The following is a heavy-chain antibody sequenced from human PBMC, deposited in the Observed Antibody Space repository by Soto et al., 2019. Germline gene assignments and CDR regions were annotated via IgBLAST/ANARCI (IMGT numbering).Heavy chain of an antibody. CDR1: GASISGGGDYY. Sequence: SETLSLTCTVSGASISGGGDYYWSWIRQYPGKGLEWIGYISYKGRTYYNSSLKSRVTISLDTSKNQFSLKLSSVTSADTAVYYCARAAIQLWYWNNNWFDPWGQGTLVTVSS. D-gene: IGHD5-18*01. CDR2: ISYKGRT. J-gene: IGHJ5*02. CDR3: ARAAIQLWYWNNNWFDP. V-gene: IGHV4-30-4*08.